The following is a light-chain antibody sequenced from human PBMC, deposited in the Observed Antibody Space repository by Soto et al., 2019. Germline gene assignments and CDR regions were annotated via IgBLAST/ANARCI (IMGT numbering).Light chain of an antibody. Sequence: DIQMTQSPSTLSASVGDRVSITCRASQRISNWLAWYQQKPGKAPKLLIYKAAALESGVPSRFSGRGSGTEFTLTISSLQPDDFATYYCQQYDSYSPTFGQGTKVEI. CDR2: KAA. J-gene: IGKJ1*01. CDR3: QQYDSYSPT. V-gene: IGKV1-5*03. CDR1: QRISNW.